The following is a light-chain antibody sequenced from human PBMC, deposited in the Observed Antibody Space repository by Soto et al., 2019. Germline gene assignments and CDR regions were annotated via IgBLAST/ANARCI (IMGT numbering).Light chain of an antibody. CDR2: DAS. CDR3: QQYNTYPFT. V-gene: IGKV1-16*02. J-gene: IGKJ3*01. Sequence: DIQITQSPSSLSATVGDRVTITCRASQGIRKYLAWYQQKPGKAPKSLIYDASSLHSGVPSKFSGSGSGTDFTLTISSLQAEDFATYYCQQYNTYPFTFGPGTKLEIK. CDR1: QGIRKY.